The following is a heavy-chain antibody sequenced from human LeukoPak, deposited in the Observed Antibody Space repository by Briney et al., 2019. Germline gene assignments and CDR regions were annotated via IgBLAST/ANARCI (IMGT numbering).Heavy chain of an antibody. J-gene: IGHJ1*01. V-gene: IGHV3-7*01. CDR1: SSSSYY. CDR2: IKQDGSEK. Sequence: SSSSYYWGWIRQPPGKGLEWVAIIKQDGSEKFYGYSVKGRFTISRENAKNSLYLQMKSLRAEDTVVYYCARDHEWGGQGTLVTVSS. CDR3: ARDHEW. D-gene: IGHD1-26*01.